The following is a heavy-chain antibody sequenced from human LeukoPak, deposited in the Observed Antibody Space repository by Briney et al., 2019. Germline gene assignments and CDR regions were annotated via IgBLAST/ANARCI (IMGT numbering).Heavy chain of an antibody. Sequence: SQTLSLTCTVSGGSISSGGYYWSWIRQPPGKGLEWIGYIYHSGSTYYNPSLKSRVTISVDRSKNQFSLKLSSVTAADTAVYYCAREGVPPRKTGLVFDYYMDVWGKGTTVTVSS. CDR2: IYHSGST. J-gene: IGHJ6*03. CDR1: GGSISSGGYY. V-gene: IGHV4-30-2*01. D-gene: IGHD6-19*01. CDR3: AREGVPPRKTGLVFDYYMDV.